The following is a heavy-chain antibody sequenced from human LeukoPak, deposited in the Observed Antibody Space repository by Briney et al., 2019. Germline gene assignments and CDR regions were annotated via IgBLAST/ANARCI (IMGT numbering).Heavy chain of an antibody. CDR2: IYYSGST. J-gene: IGHJ1*01. V-gene: IGHV4-59*01. CDR3: ALGRYGGATYFQH. D-gene: IGHD1-26*01. Sequence: SETLSLTCTVSGGSISSYYWSWIRQPPGKGLEWIGYIYYSGSTNYNPSLKSRVTISVDTSKNQFSLKLSSVTAADTAVYYCALGRYGGATYFQHWGQGTLVTVSS. CDR1: GGSISSYY.